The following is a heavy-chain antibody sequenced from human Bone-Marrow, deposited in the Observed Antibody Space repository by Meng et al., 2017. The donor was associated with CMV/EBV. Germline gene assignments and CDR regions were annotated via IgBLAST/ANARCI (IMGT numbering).Heavy chain of an antibody. CDR1: SSYG. V-gene: IGHV4-39*07. J-gene: IGHJ3*02. CDR3: ARDPAYCGGDCSPDACDI. Sequence: SSYGMHWVRQAPGKGLEWIGSIYYSGSTYYNPSLKSRVTISVDTSKNQFSLKLSSVTAADTAVYYCARDPAYCGGDCSPDACDIWGQGTMVTVSS. CDR2: IYYSGST. D-gene: IGHD2-21*01.